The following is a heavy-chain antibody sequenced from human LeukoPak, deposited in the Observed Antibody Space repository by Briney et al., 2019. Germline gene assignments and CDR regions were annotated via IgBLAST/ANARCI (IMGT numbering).Heavy chain of an antibody. D-gene: IGHD2-2*01. J-gene: IGHJ3*02. CDR3: ARDPVPAANTNAFDI. V-gene: IGHV3-7*03. CDR2: IKQDGSEK. CDR1: GFTFSSYW. Sequence: GGSLRLSCAASGFTFSSYWMSWVRQAPGKGLEWVAIIKQDGSEKYYVDSVKGRFTISRDNAKNSLYLQMNSLRAEDTAVYYCARDPVPAANTNAFDIWGQGTMVTVSS.